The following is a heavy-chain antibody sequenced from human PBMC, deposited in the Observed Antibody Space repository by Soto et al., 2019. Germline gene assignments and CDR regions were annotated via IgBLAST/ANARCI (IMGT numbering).Heavy chain of an antibody. J-gene: IGHJ4*02. D-gene: IGHD1-26*01. CDR3: ARGGYDY. CDR2: IYYSGST. Sequence: QLQLQESGPGLVKPSETLSLTCTVSGGSISSSSYYWGWIRQPPGKGLECIGTIYYSGSTYYNPSPKRRVTISVDTSKPQFSLRRSSVTAADAAVYYCARGGYDYWGQGALVPVSS. V-gene: IGHV4-39*01. CDR1: GGSISSSSYY.